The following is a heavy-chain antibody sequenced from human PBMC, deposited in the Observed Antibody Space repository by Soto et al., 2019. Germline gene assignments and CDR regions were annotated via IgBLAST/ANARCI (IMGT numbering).Heavy chain of an antibody. CDR1: GFNFGFFG. V-gene: IGHV3-30*03. Sequence: ESGGDVVQPGKSLRLSCAASGFNFGFFGMHWVRQAPGKGLEWVAFISGDGINTQYADSVRGRFTLSRDYSRKTMYLQMDSLGDEDTALYYCARGNLSFDFDSWGLGTLVTVSS. CDR2: ISGDGINT. CDR3: ARGNLSFDFDS. D-gene: IGHD1-26*01. J-gene: IGHJ4*02.